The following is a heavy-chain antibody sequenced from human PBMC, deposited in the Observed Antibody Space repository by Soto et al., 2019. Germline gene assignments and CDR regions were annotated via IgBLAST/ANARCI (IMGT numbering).Heavy chain of an antibody. V-gene: IGHV1-58*01. CDR1: GFTFTSSA. J-gene: IGHJ4*02. CDR3: AADPLPRSSSGY. Sequence: SVKVSCKASGFTFTSSAVPWVRQARGQRLEWIGWIVVGSGNTNYAQKFQERVTITRDMSTSTAYMELSSLRSEDTAVYYCAADPLPRSSSGYCGQATLLTDS. D-gene: IGHD6-6*01. CDR2: IVVGSGNT.